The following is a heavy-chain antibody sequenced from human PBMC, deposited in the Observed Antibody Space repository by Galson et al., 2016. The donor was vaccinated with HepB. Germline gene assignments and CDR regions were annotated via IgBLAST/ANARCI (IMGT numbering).Heavy chain of an antibody. Sequence: SLRLSCAASGFTFGRYAMSWVRQAPGKGLEWVSAISGDGGSTYYAGSVQGRFTSSRDRSTNTMYLQMNSLRTDDTAVYYCARFTQEWLDRVYYFDCWGQGTLVTVSS. V-gene: IGHV3-23*01. CDR3: ARFTQEWLDRVYYFDC. D-gene: IGHD6-19*01. J-gene: IGHJ4*02. CDR1: GFTFGRYA. CDR2: ISGDGGST.